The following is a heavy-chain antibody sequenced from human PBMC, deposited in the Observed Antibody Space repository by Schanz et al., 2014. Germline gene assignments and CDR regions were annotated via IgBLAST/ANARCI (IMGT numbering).Heavy chain of an antibody. CDR1: GFTFSDYY. Sequence: VQLLESGGGLVQPGGSLRLSCAASGFTFSDYYMTWIRQAPGKGLEWVSYISNSGSTIYYADSVKGRFTISRDNAKNSLYLQMNSLRAEDTAIYYCARSGRDIGEAADYWGQGTLVTVSS. CDR2: ISNSGSTI. J-gene: IGHJ4*02. D-gene: IGHD6-13*01. CDR3: ARSGRDIGEAADY. V-gene: IGHV3-11*01.